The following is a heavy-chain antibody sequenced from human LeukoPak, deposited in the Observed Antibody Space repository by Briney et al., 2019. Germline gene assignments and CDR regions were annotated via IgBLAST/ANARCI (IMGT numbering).Heavy chain of an antibody. CDR2: IYYSGST. Sequence: SETLSLTCTVSGGSISSSSYYWGWLRQPPGKGLEWIGSIYYSGSTYYNPSLKSRVTISVDTSKNQFSLKLSSVTAADTAVYYCARAVPVFRLAPSYYFDYWGQGTLVTVSS. CDR1: GGSISSSSYY. CDR3: ARAVPVFRLAPSYYFDY. D-gene: IGHD2-21*01. V-gene: IGHV4-39*07. J-gene: IGHJ4*02.